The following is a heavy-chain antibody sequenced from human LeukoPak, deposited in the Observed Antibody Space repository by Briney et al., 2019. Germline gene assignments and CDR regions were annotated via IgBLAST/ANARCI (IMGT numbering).Heavy chain of an antibody. D-gene: IGHD5-12*01. Sequence: GGSLRLSCAASGFTYSNYWMTWVRQAPGKGLEWVAHINQDGSEEHYMDSVKARFTISRDNAKNSLSLQMDSLRAEDTAVYYCVRDGGVSGYDLLDYWGQGTLVTVSS. J-gene: IGHJ4*02. V-gene: IGHV3-7*01. CDR2: INQDGSEE. CDR3: VRDGGVSGYDLLDY. CDR1: GFTYSNYW.